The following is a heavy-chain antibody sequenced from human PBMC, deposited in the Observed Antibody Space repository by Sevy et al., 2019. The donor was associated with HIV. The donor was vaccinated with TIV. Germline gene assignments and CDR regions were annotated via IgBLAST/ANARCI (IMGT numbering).Heavy chain of an antibody. CDR2: ISSSGSTI. J-gene: IGHJ3*02. CDR3: ARAYDFWSGYSDAFDI. D-gene: IGHD3-3*01. Sequence: GGSLRLSCAASGFTFSDYYMSWIRQAPGKGLEWVSYISSSGSTIYYADSAKGRFTISRDNAKKSLYLQMNSLRADDTALYYCARAYDFWSGYSDAFDIWGQGTMVTVSS. V-gene: IGHV3-11*01. CDR1: GFTFSDYY.